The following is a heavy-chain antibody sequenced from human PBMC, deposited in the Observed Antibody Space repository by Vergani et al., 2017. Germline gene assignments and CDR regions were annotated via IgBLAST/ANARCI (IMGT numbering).Heavy chain of an antibody. D-gene: IGHD2-15*01. CDR3: ARGGRSSGGSCYVP. Sequence: QVQLQESGPGLVKPSETLSLTCTVAGGSVSSGSYYWSWIRQPPGKGLEWIGYIYYSGSTNYNPSLKSRVTISGDTSKNQFSLKLGSVTAAGTAVYYCARGGRSSGGSCYVPWGQGTLVTVSS. CDR1: GGSVSSGSYY. V-gene: IGHV4-61*01. CDR2: IYYSGST. J-gene: IGHJ5*02.